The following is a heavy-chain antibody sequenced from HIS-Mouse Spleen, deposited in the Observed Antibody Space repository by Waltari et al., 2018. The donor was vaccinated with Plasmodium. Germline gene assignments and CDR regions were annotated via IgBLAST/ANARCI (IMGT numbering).Heavy chain of an antibody. Sequence: EVQLVESGGGLVQPGWPLRLSCPAFGFTFSRFGLTWVRPAPGKGLEWVANIKQDGSEKYYVDSVKGRFTISRDNAKNSLYLQMNSLRAEDTAVYYCASSWYWYFDLWGRGTLVTVSS. J-gene: IGHJ2*01. D-gene: IGHD6-13*01. CDR1: GFTFSRFG. CDR3: ASSWYWYFDL. CDR2: IKQDGSEK. V-gene: IGHV3-7*01.